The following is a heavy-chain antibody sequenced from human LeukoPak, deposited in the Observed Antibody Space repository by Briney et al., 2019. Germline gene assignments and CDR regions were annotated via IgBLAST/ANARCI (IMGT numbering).Heavy chain of an antibody. J-gene: IGHJ4*02. CDR2: ISPNSGGT. CDR3: ARSPQWLVSPIDY. D-gene: IGHD6-19*01. Sequence: ASVKVSCKASGYTFTGYYMHWVRQAPGQGLEWMGWISPNSGGTNYAQKFQGRVTMTRDTSISTAYMELSRLRSDDTAVHYCARSPQWLVSPIDYWGQGTLVTVSS. V-gene: IGHV1-2*02. CDR1: GYTFTGYY.